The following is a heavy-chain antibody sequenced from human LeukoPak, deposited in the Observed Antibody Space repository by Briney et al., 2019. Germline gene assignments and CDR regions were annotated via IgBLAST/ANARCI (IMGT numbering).Heavy chain of an antibody. V-gene: IGHV1-18*01. Sequence: ASVKVSCKASGYTFTSYGISWVRQAPGQGLEWMGWISAYNGNTNYAQKLQGRVTMTTDTSTSTAYMELRSLRSDDTAVYYCARHRDGYNYRYYFDYWGQGTLVTVSS. CDR1: GYTFTSYG. CDR2: ISAYNGNT. CDR3: ARHRDGYNYRYYFDY. D-gene: IGHD5-24*01. J-gene: IGHJ4*02.